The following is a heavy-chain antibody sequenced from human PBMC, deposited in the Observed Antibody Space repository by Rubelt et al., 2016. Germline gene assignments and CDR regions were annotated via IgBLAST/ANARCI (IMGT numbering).Heavy chain of an antibody. CDR3: ARGPIRSYSSGWYRARGGMDV. Sequence: QLQLQQWGAGLLKPSETLSLTCAVYGGSFSGYYWSWIRQPPGKGLEWIGEINHSRSTNYNPSLKSRVTISVDTSKNQFSLKLSSVTAADTAVYYCARGPIRSYSSGWYRARGGMDVWGQGTTVTVSS. J-gene: IGHJ6*02. CDR1: GGSFSGYY. V-gene: IGHV4-34*01. D-gene: IGHD6-19*01. CDR2: INHSRST.